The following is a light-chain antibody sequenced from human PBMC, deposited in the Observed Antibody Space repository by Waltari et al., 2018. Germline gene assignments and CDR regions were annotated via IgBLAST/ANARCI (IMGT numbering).Light chain of an antibody. J-gene: IGLJ2*01. CDR1: NLEEKY. Sequence: SYELTPPPPVARSPGPTASIPCYGGNLEEKYACWYQQKPGQVPVLVIYQDRKPGSGMRDRFSGSNSGNTATLTSGETEDMDEDDYHCQAWDSSTVVFGGGTKLTVL. CDR3: QAWDSSTVV. V-gene: IGLV3-1*01. CDR2: QDR.